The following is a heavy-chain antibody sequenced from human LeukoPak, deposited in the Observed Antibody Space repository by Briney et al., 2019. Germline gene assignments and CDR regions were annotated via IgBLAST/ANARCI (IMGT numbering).Heavy chain of an antibody. J-gene: IGHJ6*04. CDR1: GFTFSSYS. Sequence: PGGSLRLSCAASGFTFSSYSMNWVRQAPGKGLEWVSYISSSSTIYYADSVKGRFTISRDNAKDSLHLQMNSLRGEDTAVYYCARGRVSPDVWGKGTTVTVSS. V-gene: IGHV3-48*04. CDR3: ARGRVSPDV. CDR2: ISSSSTI.